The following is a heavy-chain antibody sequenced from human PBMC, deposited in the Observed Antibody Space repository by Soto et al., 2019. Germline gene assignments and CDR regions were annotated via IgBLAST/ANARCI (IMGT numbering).Heavy chain of an antibody. Sequence: QVQLQQSGPGLVKPSQTLSLTCVGSGDTVSSNSVAWNWVRQSPSRGLEWLGRTYYRSRWYSDYAGSVRSRIDINADKSTNQVSLQLNSVTPEDTAVYYCARSEEDSDYYYYGMDVWGQGTTVTVSS. CDR1: GDTVSSNSVA. V-gene: IGHV6-1*01. D-gene: IGHD2-15*01. J-gene: IGHJ6*02. CDR2: TYYRSRWYS. CDR3: ARSEEDSDYYYYGMDV.